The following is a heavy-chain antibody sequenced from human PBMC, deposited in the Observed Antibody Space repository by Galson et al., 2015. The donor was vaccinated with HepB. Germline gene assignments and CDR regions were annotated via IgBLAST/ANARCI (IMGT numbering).Heavy chain of an antibody. CDR1: GFTFSSFG. J-gene: IGHJ4*02. CDR2: ISYDESNK. Sequence: SLRLSCAASGFTFSSFGMHWVRQAPGKGLEWVSLISYDESNKYYADSVKGRFTISRDNSKNTLYLQMNSLRAEDTAVYFCAKDPITEPQTFGGTFFDYWGQGILVTVSS. D-gene: IGHD3-16*01. V-gene: IGHV3-30*18. CDR3: AKDPITEPQTFGGTFFDY.